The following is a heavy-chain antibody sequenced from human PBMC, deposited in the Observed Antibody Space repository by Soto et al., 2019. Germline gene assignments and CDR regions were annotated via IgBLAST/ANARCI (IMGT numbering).Heavy chain of an antibody. J-gene: IGHJ4*02. CDR2: IKEDGSEK. D-gene: IGHD1-26*01. CDR1: GFTFSDYW. Sequence: ESGGGLVQPGGSLRLSCAASGFTFSDYWMSWVRQAPGKGLEWVATIKEDGSEKYYVDSVKGRFTTSRDNAKKSLYLQLKSLRAEDTAVYYCARDREWEPSQEGFDYWGQGTLVTVSS. V-gene: IGHV3-7*03. CDR3: ARDREWEPSQEGFDY.